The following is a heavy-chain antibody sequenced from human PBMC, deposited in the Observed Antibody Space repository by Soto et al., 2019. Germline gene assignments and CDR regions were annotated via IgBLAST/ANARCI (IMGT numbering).Heavy chain of an antibody. D-gene: IGHD5-18*01. J-gene: IGHJ6*02. V-gene: IGHV3-23*01. CDR3: ANRDTSMVTRYYYGMDV. Sequence: PGGSLRLSCAASGFLFSSYDMSWVRQAPGKGLEWVSAISGSGGSTHYADSVKGRFTISRDNSKNTLYLQMNSLRDEDTAVYYCANRDTSMVTRYYYGMDVWGQGSTVTVS. CDR2: ISGSGGST. CDR1: GFLFSSYD.